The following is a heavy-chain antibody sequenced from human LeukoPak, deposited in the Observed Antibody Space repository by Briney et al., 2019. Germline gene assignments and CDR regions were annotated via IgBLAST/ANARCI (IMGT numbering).Heavy chain of an antibody. J-gene: IGHJ4*02. CDR3: ARDLRSSARGKAVFGY. CDR1: GYTFTSYG. V-gene: IGHV1-18*01. D-gene: IGHD6-6*01. CDR2: ISAYNGNT. Sequence: GASVKVSCKASGYTFTSYGISWVRQAPGQGLEWMGWISAYNGNTNYAQKFQGRVTMTRDTSISTAYMELSRLRSDDTAVYYCARDLRSSARGKAVFGYWGQGTLVTVSS.